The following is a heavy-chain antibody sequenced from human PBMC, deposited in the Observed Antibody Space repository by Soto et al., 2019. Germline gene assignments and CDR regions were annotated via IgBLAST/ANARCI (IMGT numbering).Heavy chain of an antibody. CDR2: MDEDGGTT. D-gene: IGHD3-10*01. J-gene: IGHJ6*02. V-gene: IGHV3-74*02. CDR3: ASDLSGRADV. Sequence: VQFVESGGGLVRPGGSLRLSCAASGFTFSSYWMHWVRQVPGKGLVWVSRMDEDGGTTDYADSVKGRFTISRDNAKNTLYLQMNSLRVEDTAVYYCASDLSGRADVWGQGTTVTVSS. CDR1: GFTFSSYW.